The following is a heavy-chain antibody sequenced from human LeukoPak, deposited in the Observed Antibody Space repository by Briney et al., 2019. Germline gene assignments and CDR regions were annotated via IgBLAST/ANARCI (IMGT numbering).Heavy chain of an antibody. J-gene: IGHJ6*03. CDR3: ARGGYSYGSYYYYYYMDV. D-gene: IGHD5-18*01. V-gene: IGHV1-69*06. Sequence: SVKVSCKASGGTFSSYAISWVRQAPGQGLEWMGGIIPIFGTANYAQKFQGRVTITADKSTSTAYMELSSLRSEDTAVYYCARGGYSYGSYYYYYYMDVWGKGTTVTVSS. CDR1: GGTFSSYA. CDR2: IIPIFGTA.